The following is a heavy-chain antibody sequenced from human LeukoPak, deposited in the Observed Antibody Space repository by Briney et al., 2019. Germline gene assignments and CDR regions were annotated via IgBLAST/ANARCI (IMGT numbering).Heavy chain of an antibody. Sequence: SVKVSCKASGGTFSSYAISWVRQAPGQGLEWMGGIIPIFGTANYAQKFQGRVTMTRDTSISTAYMDLSRLRSDDTAVYYCARALWGFNAFDLWGQGTMVTVSS. CDR3: ARALWGFNAFDL. V-gene: IGHV1-69*05. J-gene: IGHJ3*01. CDR1: GGTFSSYA. CDR2: IIPIFGTA. D-gene: IGHD3-16*01.